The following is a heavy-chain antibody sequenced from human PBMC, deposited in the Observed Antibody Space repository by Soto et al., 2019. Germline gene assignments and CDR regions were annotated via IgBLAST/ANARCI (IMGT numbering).Heavy chain of an antibody. CDR3: AREDIVVVVAARSMDV. D-gene: IGHD2-15*01. J-gene: IGHJ6*02. Sequence: EVQLVESGGGLVQPGGSLRLSCAASGFTFSSYSMNWVRQAPGKGLEWVSYISSSSSTIYYADSVKGRFTISRDNAENSLYLQMNSLRDEDTAVYYCAREDIVVVVAARSMDVWGQGTTVTVSS. CDR2: ISSSSSTI. CDR1: GFTFSSYS. V-gene: IGHV3-48*02.